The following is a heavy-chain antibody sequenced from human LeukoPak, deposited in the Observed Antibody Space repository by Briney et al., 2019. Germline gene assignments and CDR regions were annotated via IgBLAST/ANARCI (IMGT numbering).Heavy chain of an antibody. D-gene: IGHD2-15*01. CDR2: IYTSGST. Sequence: SETLSLTCTVSGGSISSYSWSWIRQPAGKGLEWIGRIYTSGSTNYNPSLKSRVTMSVDTSKNQFSLKLSSVTAADTAVYYCARGLIVADIWYFDYWGQGTLVTVSS. V-gene: IGHV4-4*07. CDR1: GGSISSYS. J-gene: IGHJ4*02. CDR3: ARGLIVADIWYFDY.